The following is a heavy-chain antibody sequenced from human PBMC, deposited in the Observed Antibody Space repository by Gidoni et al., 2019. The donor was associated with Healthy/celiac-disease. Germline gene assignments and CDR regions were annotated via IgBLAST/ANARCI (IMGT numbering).Heavy chain of an antibody. Sequence: QITLKESGPTLVKPTQTLTLTCTFSGFSLSTRGVGLGCLRQPPGKALEWLALIYWDDDKRYSPYLKSRLTITKDTSKNQVVLTMTNMDPVDTATYYCAHFQTCDSSGYYYSSAPNFDYWGQGTLVTVSS. CDR2: IYWDDDK. V-gene: IGHV2-5*02. D-gene: IGHD3-22*01. CDR3: AHFQTCDSSGYYYSSAPNFDY. CDR1: GFSLSTRGVG. J-gene: IGHJ4*02.